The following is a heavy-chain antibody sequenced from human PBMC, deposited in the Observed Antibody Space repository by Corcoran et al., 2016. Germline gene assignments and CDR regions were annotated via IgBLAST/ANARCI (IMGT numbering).Heavy chain of an antibody. V-gene: IGHV3-15*01. CDR2: IKSKTDGGTT. CDR3: TTSPDIVVVPAADY. CDR1: GFTFSNAW. Sequence: EVQLVESGGGLVKPGGSLRLSCAASGFTFSNAWMSWVRQAPGKGLEWVGRIKSKTDGGTTDYAAPVKGRFTISRDDSKNTLYLQMNSLKTEDTAVYYCTTSPDIVVVPAADYWGQGTLVTVSS. J-gene: IGHJ4*02. D-gene: IGHD2-2*01.